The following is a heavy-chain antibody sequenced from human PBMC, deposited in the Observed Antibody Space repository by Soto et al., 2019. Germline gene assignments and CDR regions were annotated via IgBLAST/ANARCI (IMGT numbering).Heavy chain of an antibody. D-gene: IGHD3-22*01. CDR3: AVTYYYDSSGYSNLDS. CDR2: IITIFGPA. Sequence: SVKVSCKASGGTFSSYGISWVRQAPGQGLEWMGRIITIFGPANYGQKFQGRVTITADESTSTAYMELSSLRSEDTAVYYCAVTYYYDSSGYSNLDSWGQGTLVTVSS. V-gene: IGHV1-69*13. J-gene: IGHJ4*02. CDR1: GGTFSSYG.